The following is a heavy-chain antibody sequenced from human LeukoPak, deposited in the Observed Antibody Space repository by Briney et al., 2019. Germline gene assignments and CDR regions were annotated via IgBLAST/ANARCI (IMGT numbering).Heavy chain of an antibody. CDR2: ISWNSGSI. V-gene: IGHV3-9*01. CDR3: AKAQSCYDSSGYYLY. J-gene: IGHJ4*02. Sequence: TGGSLRLSCAASGFTFDDYAMHWVRQAPGKGLEWVSGISWNSGSIGYADSVKGRFTISRDNAKNSLYLQMNSLRAEDTALYYCAKAQSCYDSSGYYLYWGQGTLVTVSS. CDR1: GFTFDDYA. D-gene: IGHD3-22*01.